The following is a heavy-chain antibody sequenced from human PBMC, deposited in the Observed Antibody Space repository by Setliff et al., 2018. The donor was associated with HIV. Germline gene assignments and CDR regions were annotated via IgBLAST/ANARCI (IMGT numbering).Heavy chain of an antibody. CDR1: GGSFSDYY. V-gene: IGHV4-34*01. J-gene: IGHJ5*02. D-gene: IGHD6-6*01. CDR3: ARLKGQYSSSSGRTWFDP. Sequence: SETLSLTCAVYGGSFSDYYWTWIRQPPGKGLEWIGEINDSGSTNYNPSLKSRVTMSVDTAKNQFSLKLSPVTAADTAVYYCARLKGQYSSSSGRTWFDPWGQGTQVTVSS. CDR2: INDSGST.